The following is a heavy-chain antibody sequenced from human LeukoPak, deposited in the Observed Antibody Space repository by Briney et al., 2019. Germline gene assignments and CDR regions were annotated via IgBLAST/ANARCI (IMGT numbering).Heavy chain of an antibody. CDR1: GFTFSSYW. CDR3: ARLAGQQLAKYYYYYMDV. D-gene: IGHD6-13*01. Sequence: GGSLRLSCAASGFTFSSYWMGWGRHAGGKGRGWVSRINSDGSSTIYADCVKGRFTISRDNAKNRVYMKMNRLRAEDTAVYYCARLAGQQLAKYYYYYMDVWGKGTTVTVSS. J-gene: IGHJ6*03. CDR2: INSDGSST. V-gene: IGHV3-74*01.